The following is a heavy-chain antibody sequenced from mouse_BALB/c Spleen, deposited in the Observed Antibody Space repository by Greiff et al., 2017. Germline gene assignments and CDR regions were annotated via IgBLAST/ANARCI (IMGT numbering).Heavy chain of an antibody. V-gene: IGHV1-69*02. CDR2: IYPSDSYT. CDR3: TRHGSSHFDY. D-gene: IGHD1-1*01. CDR1: GYTFTSYW. J-gene: IGHJ2*01. Sequence: QVHVKQPGAELVRPGASVKLSCKASGYTFTSYWINWVKQRPGQGLEWIGNIYPSDSYTNYNQKFKDKATLTVDKSSSTAYMQLSSPTSEDSAVYYCTRHGSSHFDYGGQGTTLTVSS.